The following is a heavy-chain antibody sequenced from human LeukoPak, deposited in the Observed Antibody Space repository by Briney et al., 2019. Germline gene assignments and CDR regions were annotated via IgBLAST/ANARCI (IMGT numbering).Heavy chain of an antibody. CDR1: GGSFSGYY. D-gene: IGHD2-2*01. CDR3: ARGGQYCSSTSCYKLHYFDY. CDR2: INHSGST. V-gene: IGHV4-34*01. Sequence: PSETLSLTCAVYGGSFSGYYCSWIRQPPGKGLEWIGEINHSGSTNYNPSLKSRVTISVDTSKNQFSLKLSSVTAADTAVYYCARGGQYCSSTSCYKLHYFDYWGQGTLVTVSS. J-gene: IGHJ4*02.